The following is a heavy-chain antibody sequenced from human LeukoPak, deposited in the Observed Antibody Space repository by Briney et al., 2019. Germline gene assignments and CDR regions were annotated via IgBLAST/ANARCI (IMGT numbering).Heavy chain of an antibody. V-gene: IGHV4-59*08. J-gene: IGHJ5*02. D-gene: IGHD6-13*01. Sequence: SETLSLTCTVSGGSMSSYYWSWIRQPPGKGLEWIGFIYSSGSTNYNPSLKSRVIMSVDTSKNQFSLKLSSVTAADTAVYYCARAYSTSRRVNWFDPWGQGTLVTVSS. CDR2: IYSSGST. CDR1: GGSMSSYY. CDR3: ARAYSTSRRVNWFDP.